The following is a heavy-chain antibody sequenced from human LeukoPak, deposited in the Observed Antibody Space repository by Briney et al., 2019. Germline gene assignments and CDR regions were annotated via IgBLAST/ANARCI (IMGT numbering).Heavy chain of an antibody. J-gene: IGHJ4*02. V-gene: IGHV3-7*05. D-gene: IGHD2-2*01. Sequence: GGSLRLSCVASGFTFSSSWMSWVRQAPGKGLEWVANIKQDGSEKYCVDSVKGRFTISRDNAKNSLYLQMNSLRAEDTAVYYGARWSGIPTSTKQLPTSVDYWGQGTLVTVSS. CDR1: GFTFSSSW. CDR3: ARWSGIPTSTKQLPTSVDY. CDR2: IKQDGSEK.